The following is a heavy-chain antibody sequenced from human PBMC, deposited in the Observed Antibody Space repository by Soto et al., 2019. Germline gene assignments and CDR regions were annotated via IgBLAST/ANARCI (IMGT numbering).Heavy chain of an antibody. J-gene: IGHJ4*02. CDR1: GFTFSSCV. V-gene: IGHV3-23*01. D-gene: IGHD6-13*01. Sequence: EVHLLESGGGLVQPGESLRLSCGASGFTFSSCVMSWVRQAPGKGLEWVSSITDSGAGTYYADSVKGRFTISRDNSKNKMALQMNNLRAEDTGVYYCAKGLINGRWYAADWGQGTLVTVSS. CDR2: ITDSGAGT. CDR3: AKGLINGRWYAAD.